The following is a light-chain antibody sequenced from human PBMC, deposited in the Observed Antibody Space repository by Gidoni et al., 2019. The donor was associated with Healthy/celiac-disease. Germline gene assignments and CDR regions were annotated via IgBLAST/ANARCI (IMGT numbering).Light chain of an antibody. CDR3: SSYTSSSTVV. Sequence: QSALTQPASVSGSTGQSITISCTGTSSDVGGYNYVSWYQQHPGNAPKLMIYDVSNRPSVVSNRFSGSKSGNTASLTISGLQAEDEADYYCSSYTSSSTVVFGGGTKLTVL. CDR1: SSDVGGYNY. V-gene: IGLV2-14*01. CDR2: DVS. J-gene: IGLJ2*01.